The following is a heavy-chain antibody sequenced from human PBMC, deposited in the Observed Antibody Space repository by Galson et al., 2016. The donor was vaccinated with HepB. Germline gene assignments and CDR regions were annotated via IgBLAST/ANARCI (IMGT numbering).Heavy chain of an antibody. CDR2: IYPGDSDT. D-gene: IGHD4-17*01. J-gene: IGHJ4*02. Sequence: QSGAEVKEPGESLKISCKGSGYSFSTYWIAWVRQMPGKGLEWMGIIYPGDSDTRYSPSFQGQVTISADKSISTAYLQWSGLKASDSAMYYCARHDYGDYGNGVYWGQGTLVTVSS. CDR1: GYSFSTYW. V-gene: IGHV5-51*01. CDR3: ARHDYGDYGNGVY.